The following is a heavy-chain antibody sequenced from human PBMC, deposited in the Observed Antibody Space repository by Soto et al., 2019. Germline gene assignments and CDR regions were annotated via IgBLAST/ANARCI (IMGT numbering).Heavy chain of an antibody. CDR2: ISRDGGTK. J-gene: IGHJ4*02. D-gene: IGHD2-8*02. CDR1: GFTVSTYG. CDR3: TGEVASGD. Sequence: QVQLVESGGGVVQPGRSLRLSCAVSGFTVSTYGMHWVRQAPGKGLEWVAVISRDGGTKYYADSVKGRFTISRDNSRNTLFLEMNSLRGDDMAVYYWTGEVASGDWGQGTLVTVSS. V-gene: IGHV3-30*03.